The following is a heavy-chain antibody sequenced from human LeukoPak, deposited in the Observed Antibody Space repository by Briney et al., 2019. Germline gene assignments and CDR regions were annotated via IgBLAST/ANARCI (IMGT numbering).Heavy chain of an antibody. CDR1: GFTFSSYY. CDR3: ARDSTTGIDY. D-gene: IGHD1-1*01. V-gene: IGHV3-74*01. Sequence: PGGSLRLSCSAFGFTFSSYYLHWVRQDPGKGLVWVSRISNDGSSTWYADSVKGRFTISRDNAKNTLYLQMNSLRTEDTAVYYCARDSTTGIDYWGQGTLVTVSS. J-gene: IGHJ4*02. CDR2: ISNDGSST.